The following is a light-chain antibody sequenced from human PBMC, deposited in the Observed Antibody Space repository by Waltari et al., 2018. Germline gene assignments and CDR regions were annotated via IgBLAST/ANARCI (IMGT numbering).Light chain of an antibody. CDR1: SSDVGGYNY. CDR3: CSYAGSYTRV. V-gene: IGLV2-11*01. J-gene: IGLJ3*02. Sequence: QSALTQPRPVSGSPGQSVTISCTGTSSDVGGYNYVSWYQQHPGKAPKRMIYDVSKRPSGVPDRFSGSKSGNTASLTISGLQAEDEADYYCCSYAGSYTRVFGGGTKLTVL. CDR2: DVS.